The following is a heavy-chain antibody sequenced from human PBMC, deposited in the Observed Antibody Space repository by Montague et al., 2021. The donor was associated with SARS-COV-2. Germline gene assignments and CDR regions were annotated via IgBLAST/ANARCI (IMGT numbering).Heavy chain of an antibody. CDR2: IYDSGST. CDR1: GGSICSSNYY. J-gene: IGHJ3*02. CDR3: ARRGRKLLPVATTIGGFDI. V-gene: IGHV4-39*02. Sequence: SETLSLTCTVPGGSICSSNYYWDWIRQPPGKGLEWIGSIYDSGSTYYNPSLKSRVTISVDTSKNHFSLKLSSVTAADTAVYYCARRGRKLLPVATTIGGFDIWGQGTMVTVSS. D-gene: IGHD5-12*01.